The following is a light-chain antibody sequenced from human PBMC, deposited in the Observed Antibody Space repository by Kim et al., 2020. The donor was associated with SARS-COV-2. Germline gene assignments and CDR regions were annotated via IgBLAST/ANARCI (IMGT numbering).Light chain of an antibody. V-gene: IGKV1-5*01. Sequence: TLSASVGDRVTITCRASQSISSWLAWYQQKPGKAPKLLIYDASSLESGVPSRFSGSGSGTEFTLTISSLQPDDFATYYCQQYGKTFGQGTKVDIK. J-gene: IGKJ1*01. CDR2: DAS. CDR3: QQYGKT. CDR1: QSISSW.